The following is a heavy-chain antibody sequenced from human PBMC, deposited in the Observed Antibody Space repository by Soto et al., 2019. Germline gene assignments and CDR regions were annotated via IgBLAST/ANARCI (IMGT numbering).Heavy chain of an antibody. J-gene: IGHJ4*02. CDR2: ISYDGSNK. CDR3: AKEAGYSSGWYHY. V-gene: IGHV3-30*18. Sequence: GGSLRLSCAASGFTFSSYGMHWVRQAPGKGLEWVAVISYDGSNKYYADSVKGRFTISRDNSKNTLYLQMNSLRAEDTAVYYCAKEAGYSSGWYHYWGQGTPVTVSS. D-gene: IGHD6-19*01. CDR1: GFTFSSYG.